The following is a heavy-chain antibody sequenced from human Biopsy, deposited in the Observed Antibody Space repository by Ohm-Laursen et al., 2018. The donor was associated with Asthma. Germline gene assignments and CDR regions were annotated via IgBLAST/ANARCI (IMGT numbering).Heavy chain of an antibody. D-gene: IGHD3-22*01. CDR1: GFAFRSYA. CDR3: ARGDSSNWSHYYFDY. Sequence: SLRLSCAASGFAFRSYAMNWVRQAPGKGLEWVAVISYDGSTKYYADSVKGRFTISRDNSKNTLYLQMSSLRAEDTAVYYCARGDSSNWSHYYFDYWGQGTLVTVSS. J-gene: IGHJ4*02. V-gene: IGHV3-33*05. CDR2: ISYDGSTK.